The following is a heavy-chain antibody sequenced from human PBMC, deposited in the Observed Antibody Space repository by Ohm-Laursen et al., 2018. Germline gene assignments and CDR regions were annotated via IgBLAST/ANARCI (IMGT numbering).Heavy chain of an antibody. CDR1: GGSISSYY. D-gene: IGHD3-3*01. Sequence: SDTLSLTCTVSGGSISSYYWSWIRQPPGKGLEWIGYIYYSGSTNYNPSLKSRVTISVDTPKNQFSLKLSSVTAADTAVYYCARGDFWSGYSDYWGQGTLVTVSS. V-gene: IGHV4-59*07. CDR3: ARGDFWSGYSDY. CDR2: IYYSGST. J-gene: IGHJ4*02.